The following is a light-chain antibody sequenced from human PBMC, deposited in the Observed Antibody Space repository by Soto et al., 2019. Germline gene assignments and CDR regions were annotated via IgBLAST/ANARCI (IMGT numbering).Light chain of an antibody. J-gene: IGKJ4*01. V-gene: IGKV1-5*03. Sequence: DIQMTQSPSTLSASVGDRVTITCRASQSVSSWLAWYQQKPGKAPKLLIYKASTLQSGVPSRFSGRGSGTDFTLTISSLLPDDFATYYCQQYKSYPLTFGGGTKVEIK. CDR3: QQYKSYPLT. CDR1: QSVSSW. CDR2: KAS.